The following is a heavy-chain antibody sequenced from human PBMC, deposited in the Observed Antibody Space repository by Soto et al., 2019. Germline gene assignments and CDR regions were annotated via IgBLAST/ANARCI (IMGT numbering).Heavy chain of an antibody. V-gene: IGHV4-39*01. J-gene: IGHJ5*02. CDR2: IYYSGST. Sequence: SETLSLTCTVSGGSISSSSYYWGWIRQPPGKGLEWIGSIYYSGSTYYNPSLKSRVTISVDTSKNQFSLKLSSVTAADTAVYYCASGNIKTLWFGELLRWFDPWGQGTLVTVSS. CDR3: ASGNIKTLWFGELLRWFDP. D-gene: IGHD3-10*01. CDR1: GGSISSSSYY.